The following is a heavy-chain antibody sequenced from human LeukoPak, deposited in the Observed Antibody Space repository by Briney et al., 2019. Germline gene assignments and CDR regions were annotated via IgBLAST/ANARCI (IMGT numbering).Heavy chain of an antibody. CDR2: MNPNSGNT. CDR3: ASALSAAGTWADFDY. J-gene: IGHJ4*02. D-gene: IGHD6-13*01. V-gene: IGHV1-8*01. Sequence: GASVKVSCKASGYTFTSYDINWVRQATGQGLEWMGWMNPNSGNTGYAQKFQGRVTMTRNTSISTAYMELSSLRSEDTAVYYCASALSAAGTWADFDYWGQGTLVTVSS. CDR1: GYTFTSYD.